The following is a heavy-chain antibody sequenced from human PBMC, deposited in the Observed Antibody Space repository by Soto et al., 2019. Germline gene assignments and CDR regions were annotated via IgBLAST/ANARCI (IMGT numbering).Heavy chain of an antibody. D-gene: IGHD6-13*01. Sequence: ASVKVSCKASGYTFTSYGISWVRQAPGQGLEWMGWISAYNGNTNYAQKLQGRVTMTTDTSTSTAYMELRSLRSDDTAVYYCGRDDGPYIIAAAGIGNYWGQGTLVTVSS. V-gene: IGHV1-18*01. CDR3: GRDDGPYIIAAAGIGNY. J-gene: IGHJ4*02. CDR2: ISAYNGNT. CDR1: GYTFTSYG.